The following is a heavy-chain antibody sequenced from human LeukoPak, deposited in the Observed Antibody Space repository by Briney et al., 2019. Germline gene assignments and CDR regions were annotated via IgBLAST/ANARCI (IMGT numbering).Heavy chain of an antibody. CDR3: AKDQNWDLSFYYYYGMDV. CDR2: ISGSGGST. J-gene: IGHJ6*02. CDR1: GFTFSSYA. Sequence: GGSLRLSCAASGFTFSSYAMSWVRQAPGKGLEWVSSISGSGGSTYYADSVKGRFTISRDNSKNTLYLQMNSLRAEDTAVYYCAKDQNWDLSFYYYYGMDVWGQGTTVTVPS. D-gene: IGHD7-27*01. V-gene: IGHV3-23*01.